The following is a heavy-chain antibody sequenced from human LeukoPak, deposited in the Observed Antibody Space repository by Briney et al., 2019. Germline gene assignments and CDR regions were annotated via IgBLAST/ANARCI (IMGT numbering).Heavy chain of an antibody. J-gene: IGHJ1*01. CDR3: ASTRYCSSTSCYEVYFQH. Sequence: GGSLRLSCAASGFTFSSYWMSWVRQAPGKGLEGVAKIKQDGSEKYYVDSVKGRFTISRDNAKNSLYLQMNSLRAEDTAVYYCASTRYCSSTSCYEVYFQHWGQGTLVTVSS. CDR1: GFTFSSYW. CDR2: IKQDGSEK. V-gene: IGHV3-7*03. D-gene: IGHD2-2*01.